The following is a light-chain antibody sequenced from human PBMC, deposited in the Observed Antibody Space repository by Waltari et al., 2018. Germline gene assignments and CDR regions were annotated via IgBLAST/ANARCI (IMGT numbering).Light chain of an antibody. CDR2: DVS. CDR3: SSYTSSNTWV. CDR1: SRDVGGYKY. Sequence: QSALTQPASVSGSPGQSITISCTGTSRDVGGYKYVSWYQQDPGKAPKLMIYDVSKRPSGVSNRFSGSKSGNTVSLTISGLQAEDEADYYCSSYTSSNTWVFGGGTKLTVL. J-gene: IGLJ3*02. V-gene: IGLV2-14*01.